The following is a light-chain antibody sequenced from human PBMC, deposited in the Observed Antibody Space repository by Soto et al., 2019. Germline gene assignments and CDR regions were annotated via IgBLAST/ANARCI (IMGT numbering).Light chain of an antibody. CDR3: QQCYSTPPT. V-gene: IGKV1-39*01. J-gene: IGKJ1*01. CDR2: AAS. CDR1: QSITTH. Sequence: IQMTQSTPSLSASLGDRVTITCRTSQSITTHLNWFQQRPGKAPKLLIYAASILQSGVPSRFSGSGSGTDFTLTISRLQPEDFTTYYCQQCYSTPPTFGQGTKVDIK.